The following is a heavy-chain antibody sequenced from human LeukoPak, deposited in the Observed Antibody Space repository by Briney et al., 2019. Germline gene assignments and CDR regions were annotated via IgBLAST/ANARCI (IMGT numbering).Heavy chain of an antibody. Sequence: SETLSLTCAVYGGSFSGYYWGWIRQPPGKGMEWIGEINHSGSTNYNPSLKSRVTISVDTSKNQFSLKLSSVTAADTAVYYCARGRYYDSSGYYGNYFDYWGQGTLVTVSS. CDR3: ARGRYYDSSGYYGNYFDY. V-gene: IGHV4-34*01. CDR2: INHSGST. D-gene: IGHD3-22*01. J-gene: IGHJ4*02. CDR1: GGSFSGYY.